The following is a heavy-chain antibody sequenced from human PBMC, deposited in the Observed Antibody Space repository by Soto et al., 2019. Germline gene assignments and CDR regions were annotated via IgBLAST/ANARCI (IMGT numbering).Heavy chain of an antibody. Sequence: QVQLAESGGGLVKPGGSLRLSCAASGFTLSDYYMSWIRQAPGKGLEWVSYISSRGTTIYYADSLKGRFTISRDNAKNSLYLQMNSLRDEDTAVYYCARVSRDSDHYYTMDVWGQGTTVTVSS. V-gene: IGHV3-11*01. CDR2: ISSRGTTI. CDR1: GFTLSDYY. CDR3: ARVSRDSDHYYTMDV. D-gene: IGHD2-21*02. J-gene: IGHJ6*02.